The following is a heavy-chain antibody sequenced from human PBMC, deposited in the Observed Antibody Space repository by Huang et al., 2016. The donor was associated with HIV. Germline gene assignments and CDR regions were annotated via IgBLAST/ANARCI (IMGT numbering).Heavy chain of an antibody. CDR2: MSYRIST. CDR1: GGSISSTSYL. Sequence: QVQLQESGPGLVKPSETLSLTCTVSGGSISSTSYLWVWIRQPPGKGREWIGSMSYRISTHYNPSLRSRVTISIDSSKNQFSLQLSAVNAADTAVYYCARQFAGWYYFGPRRTFGFDYWGQGTLVAVSS. J-gene: IGHJ4*02. V-gene: IGHV4-39*01. CDR3: ARQFAGWYYFGPRRTFGFDY. D-gene: IGHD6-19*01.